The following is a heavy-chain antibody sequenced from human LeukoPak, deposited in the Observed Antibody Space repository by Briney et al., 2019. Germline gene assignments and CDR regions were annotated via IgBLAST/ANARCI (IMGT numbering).Heavy chain of an antibody. V-gene: IGHV3-30*18. Sequence: GGSLRLSCAASGSTFSTDAMHWVRQAPGKGLEWVAVISYDGSNKYYADSVKGRFTISRDNSKNTLYLQMNSLRAEDTAVYYCAKGGSSYGYSSFDYWGQGTLVTVSS. J-gene: IGHJ4*02. CDR2: ISYDGSNK. D-gene: IGHD5-18*01. CDR1: GSTFSTDA. CDR3: AKGGSSYGYSSFDY.